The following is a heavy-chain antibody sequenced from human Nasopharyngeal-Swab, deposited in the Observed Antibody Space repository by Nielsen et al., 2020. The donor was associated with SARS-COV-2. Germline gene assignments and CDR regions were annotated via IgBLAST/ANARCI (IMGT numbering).Heavy chain of an antibody. Sequence: WIRQPPGKGLEWIGYIYYSGSTSYNPSLKSRVTISVDTSKNQFSLKLSSVTAADTAVYYCARDGLFGDSAFDIWGQGTMVTVSS. J-gene: IGHJ3*02. V-gene: IGHV4-59*01. CDR3: ARDGLFGDSAFDI. CDR2: IYYSGST. D-gene: IGHD3-10*01.